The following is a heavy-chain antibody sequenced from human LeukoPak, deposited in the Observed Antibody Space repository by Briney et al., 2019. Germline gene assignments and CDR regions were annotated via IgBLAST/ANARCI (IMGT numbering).Heavy chain of an antibody. D-gene: IGHD3-3*01. CDR3: ARELQDFWSGYAADY. Sequence: VASVKVSCKPSRDTFTSYVINSGRERTGQRLEWRGIINPSGGSTSYAQKFQGRVTMSRDMSTSTVYMELSSLRSEDTAVYYCARELQDFWSGYAADYWGQGTLVTVSS. J-gene: IGHJ4*02. CDR2: INPSGGST. CDR1: RDTFTSYV. V-gene: IGHV1-46*01.